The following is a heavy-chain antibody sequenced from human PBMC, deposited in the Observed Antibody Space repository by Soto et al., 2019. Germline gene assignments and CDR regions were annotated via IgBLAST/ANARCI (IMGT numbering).Heavy chain of an antibody. CDR1: GFSIRSSTYY. V-gene: IGHV4-39*02. D-gene: IGHD5-12*01. Sequence: SETLSLTCIVSGFSIRSSTYYWGGIRQPPGKGLEWIGSIYYSGATYYNPSLRSRITISMDRSKNHFSLKLTSVTAADTAIYYCAPVGIGTTTVDYWGQGTLVTVSS. J-gene: IGHJ4*02. CDR3: APVGIGTTTVDY. CDR2: IYYSGAT.